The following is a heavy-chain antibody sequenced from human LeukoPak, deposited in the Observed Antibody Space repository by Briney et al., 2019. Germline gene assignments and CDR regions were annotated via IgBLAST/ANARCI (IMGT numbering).Heavy chain of an antibody. V-gene: IGHV3-23*01. J-gene: IGHJ4*02. CDR2: LSGSGGDT. CDR1: GFTFGHNA. CDR3: ARDQYDTWSRRGNFDS. D-gene: IGHD3-3*01. Sequence: GGSLRLSCVASGFTFGHNAMAWVRQAPGKRLKWVSALSGSGGDTFYADSVKGRFTISRDNTKNSLYLQMNSLRVEDAAVFYCARDQYDTWSRRGNFDSWGQGTLVIVSS.